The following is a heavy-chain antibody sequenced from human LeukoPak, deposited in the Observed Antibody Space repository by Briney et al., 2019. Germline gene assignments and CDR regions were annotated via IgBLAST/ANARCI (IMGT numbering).Heavy chain of an antibody. V-gene: IGHV4-39*07. CDR2: IYYNGKT. J-gene: IGHJ3*02. CDR3: ARDSGDYYDSSGDPYGFDI. CDR1: GGSISSNTYY. Sequence: PSETLSLTCTVSGGSISSNTYYWNWIRQTPGTGLEWIGNIYYNGKTYYNPSLKSRVTISVDTSKNQFSLKLSSVTAADTAVYYCARDSGDYYDSSGDPYGFDIWGQGTMVTVSS. D-gene: IGHD3-22*01.